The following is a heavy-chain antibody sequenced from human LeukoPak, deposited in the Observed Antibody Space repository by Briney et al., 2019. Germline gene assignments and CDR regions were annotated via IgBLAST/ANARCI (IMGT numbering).Heavy chain of an antibody. Sequence: SVKVSCKASGGTFSSYAISWVRQAPGQGLEWMGGIIPIFGTANYAQKFQGRVTITTDESTSPAYMELSSLRSEDTAVYYCARESIAARPFYYYYYMDVWGKGTTVTVSS. V-gene: IGHV1-69*05. J-gene: IGHJ6*03. CDR3: ARESIAARPFYYYYYMDV. CDR1: GGTFSSYA. CDR2: IIPIFGTA. D-gene: IGHD6-6*01.